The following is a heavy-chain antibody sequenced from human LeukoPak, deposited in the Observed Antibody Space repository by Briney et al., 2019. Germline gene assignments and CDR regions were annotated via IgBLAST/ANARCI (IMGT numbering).Heavy chain of an antibody. CDR1: GFTFSSYG. D-gene: IGHD4-23*01. Sequence: GGSLRLSXAASGFTFSSYGMHWVRQAPGKGLEWVAFIRYDGSNKYYADSVKGRFTISRDNSKNTLYLQMNSLRAEDTAVYYCAKRYYGGNSYYYYYMDVWGKGTTVTVSS. CDR3: AKRYYGGNSYYYYYMDV. V-gene: IGHV3-30*02. CDR2: IRYDGSNK. J-gene: IGHJ6*03.